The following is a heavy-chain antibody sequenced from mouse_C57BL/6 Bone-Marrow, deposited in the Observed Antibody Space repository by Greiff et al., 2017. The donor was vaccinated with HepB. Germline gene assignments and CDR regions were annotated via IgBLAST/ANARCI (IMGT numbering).Heavy chain of an antibody. CDR1: GYSFTGYY. D-gene: IGHD2-4*01. Sequence: EVQLQQSGPELVKPGASVKISCKASGYSFTGYYMNWVKQSPEKSLEWIGEINPSTGGTTYNQKFKAKATLTVDKSSSTAYMQLKSLTSEDSAVYYCARGGYDYDEGAWGQGTTLTVSS. J-gene: IGHJ2*01. CDR3: ARGGYDYDEGA. V-gene: IGHV1-42*01. CDR2: INPSTGGT.